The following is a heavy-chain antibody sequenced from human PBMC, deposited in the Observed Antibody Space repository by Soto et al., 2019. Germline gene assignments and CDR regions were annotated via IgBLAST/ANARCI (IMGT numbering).Heavy chain of an antibody. V-gene: IGHV4-59*01. J-gene: IGHJ5*02. CDR2: IYYSGST. CDR3: ARCYPQFGWFDP. Sequence: SETLSLTCTASGGSISSYYWSWIRQPPGKGLEWIGYIYYSGSTNYNPSLKSRVTISVDTSKNQFSLKLSSVTAADTAVYYCARCYPQFGWFDPWGQGTLVTVSS. CDR1: GGSISSYY. D-gene: IGHD3-10*01.